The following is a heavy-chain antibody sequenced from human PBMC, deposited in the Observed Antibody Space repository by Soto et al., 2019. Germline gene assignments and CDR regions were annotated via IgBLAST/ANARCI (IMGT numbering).Heavy chain of an antibody. CDR3: ARPISGWFFAY. Sequence: PGESLKISCKASGYTFTSQWIGWVRQVPGKGLEWMGVIFPGDSETRYSPSFQGQVTISADKSITTAYLQWSSLKASDTAMYYCARPISGWFFAYWRQGTQVTVSS. J-gene: IGHJ4*02. D-gene: IGHD6-19*01. V-gene: IGHV5-51*01. CDR2: IFPGDSET. CDR1: GYTFTSQW.